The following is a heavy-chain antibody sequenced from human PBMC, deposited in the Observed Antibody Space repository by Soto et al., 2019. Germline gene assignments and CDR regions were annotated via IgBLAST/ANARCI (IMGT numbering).Heavy chain of an antibody. CDR2: TYYRSKWYN. CDR3: ARDKSGPAYSGYDYFDYYYGMDV. V-gene: IGHV6-1*01. Sequence: TLSLTCAISGDSVSSNSAAWNWIRQSPSRGLEWLGRTYYRSKWYNDYAVSVKSRITINPDTSKNQFSLQLNSVTPEDTAVYYCARDKSGPAYSGYDYFDYYYGMDVWGQGTTVTVSS. D-gene: IGHD5-12*01. J-gene: IGHJ6*02. CDR1: GDSVSSNSAA.